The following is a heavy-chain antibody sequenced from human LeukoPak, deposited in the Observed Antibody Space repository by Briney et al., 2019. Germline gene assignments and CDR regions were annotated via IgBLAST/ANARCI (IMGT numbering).Heavy chain of an antibody. CDR2: ISYDGSNK. J-gene: IGHJ6*02. D-gene: IGHD6-19*01. V-gene: IGHV3-30*18. Sequence: GGSLRLSRAASGFTFSSYGMHWVRQAPGKGLEWVAVISYDGSNKYYADSVKGRFTISRDNSKNTLYLQMNSLRAEDTAVYYCAKDRTSSGWPNYYYYYGMDVWGQGTTVTVSS. CDR3: AKDRTSSGWPNYYYYYGMDV. CDR1: GFTFSSYG.